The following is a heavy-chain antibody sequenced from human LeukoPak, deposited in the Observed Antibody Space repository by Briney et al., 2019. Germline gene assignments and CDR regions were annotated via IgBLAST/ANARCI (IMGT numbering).Heavy chain of an antibody. CDR1: GYSISSGYY. CDR2: IYHSGST. J-gene: IGHJ6*03. V-gene: IGHV4-38-2*02. CDR3: ARGGLVPAARGDYMDV. D-gene: IGHD2-2*01. Sequence: SETLSLTCTVSGYSISSGYYWGWIRQPPGKGLEWIGSIYHSGSTYYNPSLKSRVTISVDTSKNQFSLKLSSVTAADTAVYYCARGGLVPAARGDYMDVWGKGTTVTVSS.